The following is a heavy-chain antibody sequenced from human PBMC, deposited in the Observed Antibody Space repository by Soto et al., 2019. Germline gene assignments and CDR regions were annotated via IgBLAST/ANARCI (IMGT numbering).Heavy chain of an antibody. CDR2: IWYDGSNK. D-gene: IGHD6-13*01. V-gene: IGHV3-33*01. CDR1: GFTFSSYG. Sequence: GGSLRLSCVASGFTFSSYGMHWIRQAPGKGLEWVAVIWYDGSNKYYADSVKGRFTISRDNSKNTLYLQMNSLRAEDTAVYYCASDASSSWYYFDYWGQGALVTFSS. CDR3: ASDASSSWYYFDY. J-gene: IGHJ4*02.